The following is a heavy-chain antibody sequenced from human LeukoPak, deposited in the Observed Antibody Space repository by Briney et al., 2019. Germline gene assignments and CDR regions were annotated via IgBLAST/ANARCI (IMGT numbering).Heavy chain of an antibody. J-gene: IGHJ4*02. V-gene: IGHV1-69*06. CDR2: IIPIFGTA. D-gene: IGHD3-10*01. CDR1: GGTFSSYA. Sequence: ASVKVSCKASGGTFSSYAISWVRQAPGQGLEWMGGIIPIFGTANYAQKFQGRVTITADKSTSTAYMELSSLRSEDTAVYYCARDSRRSPMVRGVIITTFDYWGQGTLVTVSS. CDR3: ARDSRRSPMVRGVIITTFDY.